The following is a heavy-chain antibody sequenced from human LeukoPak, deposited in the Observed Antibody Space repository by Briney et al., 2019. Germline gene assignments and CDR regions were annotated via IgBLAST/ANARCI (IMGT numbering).Heavy chain of an antibody. CDR3: AKTISQYYDFWSGYYSPFDY. D-gene: IGHD3-3*01. CDR1: RFTFSNFA. Sequence: GSLRLSCAASRFTFSNFAMSWVRQAPGKRLEWVSAISGSGDSTYYADSVKGRFTISRDNSKNALFLQMNSLGAEDTAVYYCAKTISQYYDFWSGYYSPFDYWGQGILVTVSS. J-gene: IGHJ4*02. CDR2: ISGSGDST. V-gene: IGHV3-23*01.